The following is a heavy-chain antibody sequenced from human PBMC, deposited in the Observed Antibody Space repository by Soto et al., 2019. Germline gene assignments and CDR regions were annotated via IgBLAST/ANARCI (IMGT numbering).Heavy chain of an antibody. CDR1: GFTFGTYA. CDR2: ISGSGHST. Sequence: EVQLLESGGGLVQPGGYLRLSCAASGFTFGTYAMNWVPQAPGKGLGWVSTISGSGHSTYYADSVKGRFTISRDNSKNTLYLQMNSLRAEDTAVYFCAKDRSVDTRDWFDPWGQGTLVTVSS. CDR3: AKDRSVDTRDWFDP. D-gene: IGHD5-18*01. J-gene: IGHJ5*02. V-gene: IGHV3-23*01.